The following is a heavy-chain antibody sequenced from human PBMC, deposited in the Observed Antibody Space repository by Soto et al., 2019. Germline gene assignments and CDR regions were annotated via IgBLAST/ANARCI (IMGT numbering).Heavy chain of an antibody. CDR3: AREDPDASVGY. J-gene: IGHJ4*02. V-gene: IGHV4-59*11. CDR1: GGSMSSHY. Sequence: SETLSLTCTVCGGSMSSHYWTWLRQPPGKGLEWSGYISYSGSTYYNPSLKSRVTISADTSRNQSSLTLSSLIAAGTAVYYCAREDPDASVGYWGQGTLVTVSS. CDR2: ISYSGST. D-gene: IGHD1-26*01.